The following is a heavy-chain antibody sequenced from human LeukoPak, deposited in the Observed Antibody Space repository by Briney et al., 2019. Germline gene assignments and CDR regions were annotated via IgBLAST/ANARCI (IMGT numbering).Heavy chain of an antibody. D-gene: IGHD4-17*01. CDR3: ARVRATVTPCDY. Sequence: PGGSLRLSCAASRFTFSSYSMSWVRQAPGKGLQWVSSITSSSSHIYYADPVKGRFTISRDNAKNSLYLQMNSLRAEDTAVYYCARVRATVTPCDYWGQGTLVTVSS. J-gene: IGHJ4*02. CDR2: ITSSSSHI. V-gene: IGHV3-21*01. CDR1: RFTFSSYS.